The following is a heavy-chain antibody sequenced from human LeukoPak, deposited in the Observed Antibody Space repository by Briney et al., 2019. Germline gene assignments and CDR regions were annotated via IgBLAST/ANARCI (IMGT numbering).Heavy chain of an antibody. CDR3: AREYGYGDWYFDL. CDR1: GGSISSSNW. CDR2: IYHSGST. J-gene: IGHJ2*01. D-gene: IGHD5-12*01. V-gene: IGHV4-4*02. Sequence: SETLSLTCAVSGGSISSSNWWSWVRQPPGKGLERIGEIYHSGSTNYNPSLKSRVTISVDKSKNQFSLKLSSVTAADTAVYYCAREYGYGDWYFDLWGRGTLVTVSS.